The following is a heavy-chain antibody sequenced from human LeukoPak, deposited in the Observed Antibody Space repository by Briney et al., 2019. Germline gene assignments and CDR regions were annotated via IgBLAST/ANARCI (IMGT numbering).Heavy chain of an antibody. CDR3: ASPFDY. CDR2: INHSGST. Sequence: SETLSLTCAVYGGSFSGYYWSWIRQPPGKGLDWIGEINHSGSTNYNPSLKSRVTISVDTSKNQFSLKLSSVTAADTAVYYCASPFDYWGQGTLVTVSS. CDR1: GGSFSGYY. V-gene: IGHV4-34*01. J-gene: IGHJ4*02.